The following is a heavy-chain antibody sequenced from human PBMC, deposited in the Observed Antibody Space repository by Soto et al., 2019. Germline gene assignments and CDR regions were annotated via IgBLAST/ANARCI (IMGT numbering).Heavy chain of an antibody. CDR1: GFTVSSHY. CDR2: IQSGGST. D-gene: IGHD2-15*01. J-gene: IGHJ6*03. CDR3: SRDDVYCSGGSCCGVPMEV. V-gene: IGHV3-66*01. Sequence: EVQLVESGGDLVQPGGSLRLSCAASGFTVSSHYMNWVRQAPGKGLEWVSLIQSGGSTFYADSLKGRFTISRDNSKNTLFLQRNSMRVEDTAMYSCSRDDVYCSGGSCCGVPMEVWGRGTTVTVSS.